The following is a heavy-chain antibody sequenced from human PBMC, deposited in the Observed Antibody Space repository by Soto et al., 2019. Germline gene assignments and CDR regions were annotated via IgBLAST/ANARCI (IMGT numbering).Heavy chain of an antibody. CDR2: IDPSDSYT. V-gene: IGHV5-10-1*01. J-gene: IGHJ6*02. CDR1: GYSFTSYW. CDR3: ARGGSPYYYYYYVMDV. Sequence: GESLKISCKGSGYSFTSYWISWVRQMPGKGLEWMGRIDPSDSYTNYSPSFQGHVTISADKSISTAYLQWSSLKASDTAMYYCARGGSPYYYYYYVMDVWGQGTTVTVSS.